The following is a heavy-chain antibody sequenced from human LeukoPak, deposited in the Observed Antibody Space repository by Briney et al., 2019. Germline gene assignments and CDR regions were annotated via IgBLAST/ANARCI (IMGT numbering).Heavy chain of an antibody. V-gene: IGHV3-21*01. CDR1: GFTFSSYS. CDR2: ISSSSSYI. D-gene: IGHD2-2*01. J-gene: IGHJ4*02. Sequence: PGGSLRLSCAASGFTFSSYSMSWVRQAPGKGPEWVSSISSSSSYIYYADSVKGRFTISRDNAKNSLYLQMNSLRAEDTAVYYCARASYCSSTSCYAYFDYWGQGTLVTVSS. CDR3: ARASYCSSTSCYAYFDY.